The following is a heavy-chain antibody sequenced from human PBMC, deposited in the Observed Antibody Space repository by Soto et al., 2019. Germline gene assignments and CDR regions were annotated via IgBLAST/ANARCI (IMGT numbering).Heavy chain of an antibody. V-gene: IGHV4-4*02. CDR1: GDFISDSNW. CDR3: TGNSGTYSFDY. Sequence: QVQLQESGPGLVKPSGTLSLTCVVSGDFISDSNWWTWVRQPPGKGLEWIGEIFHSGTTNYNPSLKRRVTMSVDKSKNQFSLKLTSVTAADTAVYYCTGNSGTYSFDYWGQGTLVTVSS. CDR2: IFHSGTT. J-gene: IGHJ4*02. D-gene: IGHD1-26*01.